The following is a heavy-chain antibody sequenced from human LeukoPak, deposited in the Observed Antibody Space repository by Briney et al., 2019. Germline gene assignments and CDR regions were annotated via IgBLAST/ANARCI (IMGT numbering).Heavy chain of an antibody. Sequence: GESLQISCKGSGYNFGTYWISWVRQMPGKGLEWMGKIDPSDSSTRYSPSFQGQVTISADKSSSTAYLQWSSLKASDTAMYYCARQAQLAYFDYWGQGTLVTVSS. CDR2: IDPSDSST. CDR1: GYNFGTYW. V-gene: IGHV5-51*01. J-gene: IGHJ4*02. D-gene: IGHD1-1*01. CDR3: ARQAQLAYFDY.